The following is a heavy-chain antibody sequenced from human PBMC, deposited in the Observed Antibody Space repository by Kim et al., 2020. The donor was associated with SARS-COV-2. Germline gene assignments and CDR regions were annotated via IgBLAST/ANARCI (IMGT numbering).Heavy chain of an antibody. Sequence: YHPSRNGRVTISVDTSKNQFSLNLGSVTAADTAVYYCASHPVAARLWVDYWGQGTLVTVSS. J-gene: IGHJ4*02. D-gene: IGHD2-15*01. CDR3: ASHPVAARLWVDY. V-gene: IGHV4-39*01.